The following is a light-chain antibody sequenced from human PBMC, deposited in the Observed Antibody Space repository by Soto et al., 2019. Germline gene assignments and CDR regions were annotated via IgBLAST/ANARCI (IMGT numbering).Light chain of an antibody. J-gene: IGKJ2*01. CDR3: QQYNSYYT. CDR1: QSISSW. Sequence: DIRMTQSPSTLSASVGDRVTITCRASQSISSWLAWYQQKPGKAPKLLIYKASSLESGVPSRFSGSGSGTEFTLTISSLQPDDFATYCCQQYNSYYTFGQGTKVDIK. V-gene: IGKV1-5*03. CDR2: KAS.